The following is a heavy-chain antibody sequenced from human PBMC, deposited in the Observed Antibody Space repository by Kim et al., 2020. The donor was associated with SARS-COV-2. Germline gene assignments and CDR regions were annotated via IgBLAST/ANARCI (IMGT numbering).Heavy chain of an antibody. Sequence: VKGRFTISRDNAKNSLYLQMNSLRAEDTAVYYCARDRNYDILTGYFSFDYWGQGTLVTVSS. V-gene: IGHV3-21*01. J-gene: IGHJ4*02. CDR3: ARDRNYDILTGYFSFDY. D-gene: IGHD3-9*01.